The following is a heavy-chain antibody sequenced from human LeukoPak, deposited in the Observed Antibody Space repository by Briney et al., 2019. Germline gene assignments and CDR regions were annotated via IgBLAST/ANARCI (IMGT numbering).Heavy chain of an antibody. Sequence: GGSLRLSCAASGFTFSSYAMSWVRQAPGKGLEWVSAISGSGGSTYYADSVKGRFTIFRDNSKNTLYLQMNSLRAEDTAVYYCAKDTITIFGVVIPFDYWGQGTLVTVSS. V-gene: IGHV3-23*01. J-gene: IGHJ4*02. CDR1: GFTFSSYA. CDR2: ISGSGGST. D-gene: IGHD3-3*01. CDR3: AKDTITIFGVVIPFDY.